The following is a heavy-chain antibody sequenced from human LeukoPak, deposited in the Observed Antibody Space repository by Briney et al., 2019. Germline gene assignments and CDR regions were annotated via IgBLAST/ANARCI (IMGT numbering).Heavy chain of an antibody. CDR3: ARYNYGRLDY. D-gene: IGHD5-18*01. J-gene: IGHJ4*02. Sequence: PSETLSLTCTVSGGSISSYYWSWIRQPPGKGLEWIGYIYYSGSTNYNPSLGSRVTISVDMSKNQFSLKLISVTAADTAVYYCARYNYGRLDYWGQGTLVTVSS. CDR1: GGSISSYY. V-gene: IGHV4-59*01. CDR2: IYYSGST.